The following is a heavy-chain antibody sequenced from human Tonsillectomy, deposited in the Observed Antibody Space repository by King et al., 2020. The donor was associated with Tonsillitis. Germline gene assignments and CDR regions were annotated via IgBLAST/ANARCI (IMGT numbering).Heavy chain of an antibody. CDR3: AIDFTMYYYDSSGYLFGAASSLDY. J-gene: IGHJ4*02. Sequence: VQLVESGGGLVKPGGSLRLSCAASGFTFSSYSMNWVRQAPGKGLEWVSSISSSSSYIYYADSVKGRFTISRDNAKNSLYLQMNSLRAEDTAVYYCAIDFTMYYYDSSGYLFGAASSLDYWGQGTLVTVSS. V-gene: IGHV3-21*01. CDR2: ISSSSSYI. CDR1: GFTFSSYS. D-gene: IGHD3-22*01.